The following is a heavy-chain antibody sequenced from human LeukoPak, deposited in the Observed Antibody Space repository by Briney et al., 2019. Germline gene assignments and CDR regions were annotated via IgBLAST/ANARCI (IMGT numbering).Heavy chain of an antibody. D-gene: IGHD5-18*01. Sequence: GGSLRLSCTGSGFIFGDHAMSWVRQAPGKGLEWVGFIRSKAYRGTTEYAASVKGRFTISRDDSASIAYLQMNSLRTEVTAVYYCARGPIQLWIHNAMDVWGQGTTVTVSS. CDR3: ARGPIQLWIHNAMDV. J-gene: IGHJ6*02. V-gene: IGHV3-49*04. CDR2: IRSKAYRGTT. CDR1: GFIFGDHA.